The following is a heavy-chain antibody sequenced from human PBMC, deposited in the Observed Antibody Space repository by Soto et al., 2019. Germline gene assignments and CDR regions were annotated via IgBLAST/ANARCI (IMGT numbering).Heavy chain of an antibody. J-gene: IGHJ4*02. CDR1: GFTFSSYA. CDR3: ARGASLRPFEY. D-gene: IGHD3-16*01. CDR2: ISGGAGST. Sequence: EVQLLESGGGLVQPGGSLRLSCAASGFTFSSYAMSWVRQAPGKGLEWVSAISGGAGSTYYADSVKGRFTISRDNSKDTLYLQLSSLTVEDTALYFCARGASLRPFEYWGQGTLVTVSS. V-gene: IGHV3-23*01.